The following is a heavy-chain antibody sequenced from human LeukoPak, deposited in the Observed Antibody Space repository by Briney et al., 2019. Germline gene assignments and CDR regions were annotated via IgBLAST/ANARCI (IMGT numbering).Heavy chain of an antibody. Sequence: GASVKVSCKASGYTFNGYYMHWVRQAPGQGLEWMGWINPNSGGTNYAQKFQGRVTMTRDTSISTAYMELSRLRSDDTAVYYCARVTFGELLYYFDYWGQGTLVTVSS. J-gene: IGHJ4*02. D-gene: IGHD3-10*01. CDR1: GYTFNGYY. CDR3: ARVTFGELLYYFDY. CDR2: INPNSGGT. V-gene: IGHV1-2*02.